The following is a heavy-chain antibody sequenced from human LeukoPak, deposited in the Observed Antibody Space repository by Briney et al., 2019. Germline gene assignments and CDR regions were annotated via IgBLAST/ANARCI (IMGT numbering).Heavy chain of an antibody. J-gene: IGHJ5*02. CDR3: AKDLVAYYDFWSGYRSPPNWFDP. D-gene: IGHD3-3*01. Sequence: GGSLRLSCAASGFTFSSYGMHWVRQAPGKGLEWVAVISYGGSNKYYADSVKGRFTISRDNSKNTLYLQMNSLRAEDTAVYYCAKDLVAYYDFWSGYRSPPNWFDPWGQGTLVTVSS. CDR1: GFTFSSYG. V-gene: IGHV3-30*18. CDR2: ISYGGSNK.